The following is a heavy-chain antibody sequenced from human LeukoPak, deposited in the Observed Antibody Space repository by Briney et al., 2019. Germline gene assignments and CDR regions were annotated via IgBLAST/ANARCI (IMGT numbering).Heavy chain of an antibody. CDR3: ARDHRLAGYYYMDV. Sequence: QPGRSLRLSCAASGFTFSSYAMHWVRQAPGKGLEWVAVISYDGSNKYYADSVKGRFTISRDNSKNTLYLQMNSLRAEDTAVYYCARDHRLAGYYYMDVWGKGTTVTVSS. CDR2: ISYDGSNK. V-gene: IGHV3-30*04. CDR1: GFTFSSYA. J-gene: IGHJ6*03. D-gene: IGHD3-9*01.